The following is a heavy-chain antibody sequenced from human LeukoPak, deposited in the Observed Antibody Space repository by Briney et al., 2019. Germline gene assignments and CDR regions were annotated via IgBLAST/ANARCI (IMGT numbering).Heavy chain of an antibody. J-gene: IGHJ4*02. D-gene: IGHD4/OR15-4a*01. CDR2: ISWNTGSV. Sequence: GRSLRLSCAASGFTFNDYAIHWVRHAPGKGLEWVSGISWNTGSVGYSDSVKGRFTISRDNAKNSLYLQMNSLRAEDTALYYCVKEGLVRTTWHYFDYWGQGALVTVSS. CDR1: GFTFNDYA. V-gene: IGHV3-9*01. CDR3: VKEGLVRTTWHYFDY.